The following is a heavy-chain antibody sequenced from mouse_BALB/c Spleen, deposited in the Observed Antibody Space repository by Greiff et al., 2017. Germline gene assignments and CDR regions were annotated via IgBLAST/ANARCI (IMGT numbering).Heavy chain of an antibody. J-gene: IGHJ4*01. CDR1: GYAFSSSW. D-gene: IGHD1-1*01. V-gene: IGHV1-82*01. CDR3: ARAGSSFYYDAMDD. CDR2: IYPGDGDT. Sequence: QVQLQQSGPELVKPGASVKLSCKASGYAFSSSWMHWVKQRPGQGLEWIGRIYPGDGDTNYNGKFKGKATLTADKSSSTAYMQLSSLTSVDSAVYFCARAGSSFYYDAMDDWGQGTSVTVST.